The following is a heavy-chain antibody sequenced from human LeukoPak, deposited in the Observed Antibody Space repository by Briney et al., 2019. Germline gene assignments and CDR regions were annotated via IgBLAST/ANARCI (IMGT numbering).Heavy chain of an antibody. CDR1: GGSISSSSYY. V-gene: IGHV4-39*07. CDR3: ARVPSYGYLNWFDP. D-gene: IGHD5-18*01. Sequence: SETLSLTCTVSGGSISSSSYYWGWIRQPPGKGLEWIGSICYSGSTYYNPSLKSRVTISVDTSKNQFSLKLSSVTAADTAVYYCARVPSYGYLNWFDPWGQGTLVTVSS. CDR2: ICYSGST. J-gene: IGHJ5*02.